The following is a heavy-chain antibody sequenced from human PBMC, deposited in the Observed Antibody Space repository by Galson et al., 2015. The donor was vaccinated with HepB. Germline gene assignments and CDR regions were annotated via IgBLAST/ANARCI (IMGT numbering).Heavy chain of an antibody. J-gene: IGHJ3*02. CDR2: IIPILGIA. V-gene: IGHV1-69*02. Sequence: SVKVSCKASGGTFSSYTISWVRQAPGQGLEWMGRIIPILGIANYAQKFQGRVTITADKSTSTAYMELSSLRSEDTAVYYCASADTAMAYDAFDIWGRGTMVTVSS. CDR1: GGTFSSYT. D-gene: IGHD5-18*01. CDR3: ASADTAMAYDAFDI.